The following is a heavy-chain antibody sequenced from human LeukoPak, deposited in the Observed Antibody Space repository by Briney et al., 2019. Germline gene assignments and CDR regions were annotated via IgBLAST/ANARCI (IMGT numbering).Heavy chain of an antibody. D-gene: IGHD3-10*01. Sequence: SVKISCKASGYSFTSYYMHWVRQAPGQGLEWMGEINPSGGRTNYAQKFQGRVDMTRETSTSTVYMELSSPRSEDTAVYYCARANYSGSGSHYNPSFFDYWGQGTLVTVSS. CDR2: INPSGGRT. J-gene: IGHJ4*02. V-gene: IGHV1-46*01. CDR3: ARANYSGSGSHYNPSFFDY. CDR1: GYSFTSYY.